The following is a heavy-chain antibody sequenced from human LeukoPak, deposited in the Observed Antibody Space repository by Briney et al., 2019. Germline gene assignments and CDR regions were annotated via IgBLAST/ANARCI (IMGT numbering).Heavy chain of an antibody. J-gene: IGHJ3*02. Sequence: SETLSLTCTVSGGSIMVAAYSWSWIRQPPGKGLEWIGYIYHSGRTYYNPSLKSRVTISLDRSKNQFSLKLSSVTAADTAVYFCARGYGDNSGAFDIWGQGTLVTVSS. CDR2: IYHSGRT. CDR1: GGSIMVAAYS. V-gene: IGHV4-30-2*01. CDR3: ARGYGDNSGAFDI. D-gene: IGHD4-23*01.